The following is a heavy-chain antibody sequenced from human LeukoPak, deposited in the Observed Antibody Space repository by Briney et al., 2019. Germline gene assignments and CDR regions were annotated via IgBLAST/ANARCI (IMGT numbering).Heavy chain of an antibody. Sequence: SETLSLTCAVYGGSFGGYYWNWIRQPPGKGLEWIAYIYYSGSTNYNPSLKSRVTISVDTSKNQFSLKLSSVTAADTAVYYCARHIGYFDYWGQGTLVTVSS. CDR1: GGSFGGYY. V-gene: IGHV4-59*08. CDR2: IYYSGST. J-gene: IGHJ4*02. CDR3: ARHIGYFDY. D-gene: IGHD1-26*01.